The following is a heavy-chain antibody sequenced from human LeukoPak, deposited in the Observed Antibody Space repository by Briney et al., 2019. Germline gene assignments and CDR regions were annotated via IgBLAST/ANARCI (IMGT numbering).Heavy chain of an antibody. CDR3: AKVPSSGWYFDY. CDR1: GFTFSSYA. D-gene: IGHD6-19*01. J-gene: IGHJ4*02. CDR2: IGAGGGST. V-gene: IGHV3-23*01. Sequence: PGGSLRLSCAASGFTFSSYAMSWVRQAPGKGLEWVSAIGAGGGSTYYADSVKGRFTISRDNSKNTLYLEMNSLRAEDTAIYYCAKVPSSGWYFDYWGQGALVTVSS.